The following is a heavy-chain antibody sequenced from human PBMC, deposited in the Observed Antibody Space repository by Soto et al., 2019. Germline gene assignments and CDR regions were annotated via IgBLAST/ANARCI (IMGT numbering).Heavy chain of an antibody. CDR3: ARDLFPYSSGWYYFDY. CDR2: TYYRYKWYN. Sequence: QVQLQQSGPGLVKPSQTLSLTCAISGDSVSSNSAAWNWIRQSPSRGLEWLGRTYYRYKWYNDYAVSVKSRIPINPDTSKNKFSLQLNSVTPEDTAVYYCARDLFPYSSGWYYFDYWGQGTLVTVSS. CDR1: GDSVSSNSAA. D-gene: IGHD6-19*01. V-gene: IGHV6-1*01. J-gene: IGHJ4*02.